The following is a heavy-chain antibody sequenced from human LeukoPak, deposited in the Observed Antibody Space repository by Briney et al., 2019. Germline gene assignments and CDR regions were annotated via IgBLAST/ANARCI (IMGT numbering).Heavy chain of an antibody. J-gene: IGHJ5*02. V-gene: IGHV1-2*02. Sequence: ASVKVSCKASGYTFTGYYMHWVRQAPGQGLEWMGWINPNSGGTNYAQKFQGGVTMTRDTSISTAYMELSRLRSDDTAVYYCARSGYCSSTSCLNWFDPWGQGTLVTVSS. CDR2: INPNSGGT. CDR1: GYTFTGYY. CDR3: ARSGYCSSTSCLNWFDP. D-gene: IGHD2-2*01.